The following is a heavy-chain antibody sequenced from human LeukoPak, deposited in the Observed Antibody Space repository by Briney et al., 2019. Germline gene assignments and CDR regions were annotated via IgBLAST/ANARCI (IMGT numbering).Heavy chain of an antibody. V-gene: IGHV3-9*01. CDR3: AKDMGPGDYYYYYGMDV. D-gene: IGHD3-10*01. J-gene: IGHJ6*02. CDR2: ISWNSGSI. CDR1: GFTFDDYA. Sequence: GGSLRLSCAASGFTFDDYAMHWVRQAPGKGLEWVSGISWNSGSIGYADSVKGRFTISRDNAKNSLYPQMNSLRAEDTALYYCAKDMGPGDYYYYYGMDVWGQGTTVTVSS.